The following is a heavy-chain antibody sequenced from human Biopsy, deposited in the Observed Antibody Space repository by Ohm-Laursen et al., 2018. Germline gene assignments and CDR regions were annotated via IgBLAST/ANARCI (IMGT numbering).Heavy chain of an antibody. CDR3: ARDRDRRGWFDP. CDR1: GGSISSYY. V-gene: IGHV4-4*07. J-gene: IGHJ5*02. CDR2: IYTSGIT. Sequence: SDTLSLTCNVSGGSISSYYWSWIRQPAGKGLEWIGQIYTSGITNYNPSLKSRVTMSVDTSKNKFSLRVSSVTAADTAVYYCARDRDRRGWFDPWGQGTLVTVSS. D-gene: IGHD1-14*01.